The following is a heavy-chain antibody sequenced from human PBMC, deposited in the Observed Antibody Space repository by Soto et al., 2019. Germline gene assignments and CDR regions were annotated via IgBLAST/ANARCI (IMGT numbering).Heavy chain of an antibody. J-gene: IGHJ4*02. V-gene: IGHV3-30*03. CDR3: ASTMVRGVIPGIDY. CDR2: ISYDGSNK. Sequence: GGSLRLSCAASGFTFSSYGMHWVRQAPGKGLEWVAVISYDGSNKYYADSVKGRFTISRDNSKNTLYLQMNSLRAEDTAVYYCASTMVRGVIPGIDYWGQGTLVTVSS. D-gene: IGHD3-10*01. CDR1: GFTFSSYG.